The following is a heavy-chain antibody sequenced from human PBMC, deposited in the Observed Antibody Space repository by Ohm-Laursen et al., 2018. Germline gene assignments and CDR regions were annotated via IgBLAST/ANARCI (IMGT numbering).Heavy chain of an antibody. D-gene: IGHD3-3*01. V-gene: IGHV1-8*01. J-gene: IGHJ5*02. Sequence: GASVKVSCKASGYTFTSYDINWVRQATGQGLEWMGWMNPNSGNTGYAQKFQGRVTMTRNTSISTAYMELSSLRSEDTAVYYCARGAVGYYDFWSGYYNGWFDPWGQGTLVTVSS. CDR3: ARGAVGYYDFWSGYYNGWFDP. CDR2: MNPNSGNT. CDR1: GYTFTSYD.